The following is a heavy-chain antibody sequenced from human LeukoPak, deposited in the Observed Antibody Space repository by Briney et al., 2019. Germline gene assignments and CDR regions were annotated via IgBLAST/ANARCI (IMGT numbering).Heavy chain of an antibody. CDR3: ARDSLRGDLDY. V-gene: IGHV3-7*01. Sequence: GGSLRLSCEASDFTFSNSWMSWVRQAPGKGLEWVANIKEDGSDKYYVDSMKGRFTVSRDNARNSLFLQMNSLTAEDTAVYYCARDSLRGDLDYWGQGTLVTVS. CDR1: DFTFSNSW. J-gene: IGHJ4*02. CDR2: IKEDGSDK. D-gene: IGHD4-17*01.